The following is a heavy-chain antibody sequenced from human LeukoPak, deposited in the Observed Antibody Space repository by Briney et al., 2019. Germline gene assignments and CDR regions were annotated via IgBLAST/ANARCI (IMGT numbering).Heavy chain of an antibody. Sequence: PSETLSLTCTVSGGSISSYYWSWIRQPPGKGLEWIGYIYNSGSTNYNPSLKSRVTISVDTSKNQFSLKLSSVTAADTAVYYCARGDWNYVAHWGQGTLVIVSS. D-gene: IGHD1-7*01. J-gene: IGHJ4*02. CDR3: ARGDWNYVAH. CDR2: IYNSGST. CDR1: GGSISSYY. V-gene: IGHV4-59*01.